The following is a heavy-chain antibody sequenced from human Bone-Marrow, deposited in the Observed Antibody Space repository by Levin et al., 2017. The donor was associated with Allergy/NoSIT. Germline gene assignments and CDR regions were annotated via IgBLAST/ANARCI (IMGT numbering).Heavy chain of an antibody. Sequence: RAGGSLRLSCSASGFNFGSYAMHWVRQAPGKGLEYVSSISNNGHITYYADSVKDRFTISRDHSKKTLFLEMKSLRVEDTALYYCVKDHLGGIAASVAWWFDPRGQGTQVTVSS. CDR1: GFNFGSYA. J-gene: IGHJ5*02. V-gene: IGHV3-64D*06. CDR2: ISNNGHIT. D-gene: IGHD6-13*01. CDR3: VKDHLGGIAASVAWWFDP.